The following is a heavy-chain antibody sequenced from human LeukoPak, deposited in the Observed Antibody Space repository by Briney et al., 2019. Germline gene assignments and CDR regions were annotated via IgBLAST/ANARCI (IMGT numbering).Heavy chain of an antibody. D-gene: IGHD1-26*01. J-gene: IGHJ5*02. CDR2: TSYDGTSE. V-gene: IGHV3-30*04. CDR1: GFSFRRYD. Sequence: GGSLRLSCAASGFSFRRYDMHWVRQAPGKELAWVAATSYDGTSELYADFVKGRFSISRDNSRNTLSLQMDTLRPEDTAIYYCARAKGLAGSYLDNWFDPWGQGTRVIVSS. CDR3: ARAKGLAGSYLDNWFDP.